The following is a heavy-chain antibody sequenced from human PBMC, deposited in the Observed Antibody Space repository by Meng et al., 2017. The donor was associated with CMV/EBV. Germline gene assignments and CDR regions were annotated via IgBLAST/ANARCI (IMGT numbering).Heavy chain of an antibody. J-gene: IGHJ3*02. CDR3: ARGITMIVVVIAPNAFDI. CDR1: GFTFSDCY. D-gene: IGHD3-22*01. V-gene: IGHV3-69-1*02. CDR2: ISSSSTI. Sequence: GESLKISCAASGFTFSDCYMNWVRQAPGKGLEWVSSISSSSTIYYADSVKGRFTISRDNAKNSLYLQMNSLRAEDTAVYYCARGITMIVVVIAPNAFDIWGQGTMVTVSS.